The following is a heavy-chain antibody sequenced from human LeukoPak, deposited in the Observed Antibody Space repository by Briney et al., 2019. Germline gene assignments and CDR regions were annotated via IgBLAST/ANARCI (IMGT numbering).Heavy chain of an antibody. CDR1: GGTIGTYY. J-gene: IGHJ4*02. V-gene: IGHV4-59*08. CDR2: IYHTGTT. D-gene: IGHD2-15*01. Sequence: PSETLSLTCTVSGGTIGTYYWSWIRQPPGKGLEYLGYIYHTGTTSYNPFLKSRVTISVDTSKNLFSLGLSSVTAADTGLYYCARSPGLGYSGGSCHFDYWGQGMLVAVRS. CDR3: ARSPGLGYSGGSCHFDY.